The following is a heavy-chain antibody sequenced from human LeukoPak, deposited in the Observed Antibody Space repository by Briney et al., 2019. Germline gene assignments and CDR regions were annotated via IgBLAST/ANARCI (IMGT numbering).Heavy chain of an antibody. Sequence: GGSLRLSCAASGFTFSNYGMHWVRQAPGKGLEWVAVILNDGSKQWYADSVKGRFTISRDNSKNTLYLQLNSLRAEDTAVYHRVRDDALPDNGLDIWGQGTMVTVSS. CDR3: VRDDALPDNGLDI. D-gene: IGHD4/OR15-4a*01. CDR2: ILNDGSKQ. J-gene: IGHJ3*02. CDR1: GFTFSNYG. V-gene: IGHV3-33*05.